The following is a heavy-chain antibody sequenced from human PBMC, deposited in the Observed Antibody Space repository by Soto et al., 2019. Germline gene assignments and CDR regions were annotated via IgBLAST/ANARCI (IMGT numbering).Heavy chain of an antibody. V-gene: IGHV4-34*01. CDR3: ARADRTLVTSYGLDV. Sequence: PSETLSLTCAFSCGSFSGFYWTWIRQPPGEGLEWIGEINHSGTINFNPSLRSRLTISLDSSKKHFSLKLTSLTAADAAVYYCARADRTLVTSYGLDVWGQGTTVTVSS. J-gene: IGHJ6*02. CDR2: INHSGTI. D-gene: IGHD2-21*02. CDR1: CGSFSGFY.